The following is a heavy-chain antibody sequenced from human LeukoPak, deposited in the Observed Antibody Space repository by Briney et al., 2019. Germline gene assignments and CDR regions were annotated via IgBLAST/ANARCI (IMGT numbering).Heavy chain of an antibody. CDR2: IYYSGST. Sequence: SETLSLTCTVSGGSISSYYWSWIRQPPGKGLGWIGYIYYSGSTNYNPSLKSRVTISVDTSKNQFSLKLSSVTAADTAVYYCARSIGLEYSSSSYDYWGQGTLVTVSS. V-gene: IGHV4-59*01. CDR1: GGSISSYY. J-gene: IGHJ4*02. CDR3: ARSIGLEYSSSSYDY. D-gene: IGHD6-13*01.